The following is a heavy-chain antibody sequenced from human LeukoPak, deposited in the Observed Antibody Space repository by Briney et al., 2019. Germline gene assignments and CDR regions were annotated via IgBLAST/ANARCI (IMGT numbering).Heavy chain of an antibody. CDR3: ARGNWYFDL. J-gene: IGHJ2*01. CDR1: GGSISSGGYS. Sequence: SSETLSLTCAVSGGSISSGGYSWSWVRRPPGKGLEWIGFIYHSGSTSYNPSLKSRVTISVDRSKSRFSLKLSSVTAADTAVYYCARGNWYFDLWGRGTLVTVSS. V-gene: IGHV4-30-2*01. CDR2: IYHSGST.